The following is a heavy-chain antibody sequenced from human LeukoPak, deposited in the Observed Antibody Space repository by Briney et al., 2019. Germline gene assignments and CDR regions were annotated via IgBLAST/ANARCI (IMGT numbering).Heavy chain of an antibody. CDR2: INPSSGGT. CDR3: ARRPPPPYCSGGSCYSVGAFDI. J-gene: IGHJ3*02. V-gene: IGHV1-2*06. D-gene: IGHD2-15*01. CDR1: GYTFTGYY. Sequence: ASVKVSCKASGYTFTGYYMHWVRQAPGQGLEWMGRINPSSGGTNNAQKFQGRVTMTRDTSISTAYMELSRLRSDDTAVYYCARRPPPPYCSGGSCYSVGAFDIWGQGTMVTVSS.